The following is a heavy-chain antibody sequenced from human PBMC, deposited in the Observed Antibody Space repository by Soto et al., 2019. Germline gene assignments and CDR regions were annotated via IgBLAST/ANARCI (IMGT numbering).Heavy chain of an antibody. Sequence: GGSLRLSCVASGFTFSDYHMSWIRQAPGKGLEWVSYVSSSNTDATYADSVRGRFIISRDNAKNSLYLQMNSLRAEDTAVYYCARLGLSNSYGLRDYFDYWGQGTLVTAPQ. CDR3: ARLGLSNSYGLRDYFDY. CDR2: VSSSNTDA. J-gene: IGHJ4*02. V-gene: IGHV3-11*03. CDR1: GFTFSDYH. D-gene: IGHD3-16*02.